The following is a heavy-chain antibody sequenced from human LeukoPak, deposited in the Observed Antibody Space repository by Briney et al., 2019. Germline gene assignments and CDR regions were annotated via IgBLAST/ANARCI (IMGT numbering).Heavy chain of an antibody. V-gene: IGHV3-21*04. CDR3: ARASYLYSSSWYKDY. CDR1: GFTFSDYS. D-gene: IGHD6-13*01. Sequence: GGSLRLSCAASGFTFSDYSINWVRQAPETGLEWVSSISSSGTYTYYADSVKGRFTISRDNAKNSLYLQMNSLRAEDTAVYYCARASYLYSSSWYKDYWGQGTLVTVSS. CDR2: ISSSGTYT. J-gene: IGHJ4*02.